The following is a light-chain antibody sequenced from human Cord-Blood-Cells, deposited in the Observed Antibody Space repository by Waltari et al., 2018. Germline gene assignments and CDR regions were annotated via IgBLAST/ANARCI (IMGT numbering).Light chain of an antibody. V-gene: IGLV1-44*01. J-gene: IGLJ3*02. Sequence: QSVLTQPPSASGTPGQRVTISCSGSSSNIGSNTVNWYQQLPGTAPKLLIYSNNQWPSGVPDRFSGSKSGTSASLAISGLQSEDEAEYYCAAWDDSLNGWVFGGGTKLTVL. CDR1: SSNIGSNT. CDR3: AAWDDSLNGWV. CDR2: SNN.